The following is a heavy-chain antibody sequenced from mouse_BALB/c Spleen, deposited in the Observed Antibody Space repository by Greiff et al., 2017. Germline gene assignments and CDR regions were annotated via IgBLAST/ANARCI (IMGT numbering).Heavy chain of an antibody. J-gene: IGHJ3*01. CDR1: GFSLTSYD. V-gene: IGHV2-9-2*01. D-gene: IGHD2-10*01. CDR2: IWTGGGT. CDR3: VRDPYFGLAY. Sequence: QVQLKQSGPGLVAPSQSLSITCTVSGFSLTSYDISWIRQPPGKGLEWLGVIWTGGGTNYNSAFMSRLSISKDNSKSQVFLKMNSLQTDDTAIYYCVRDPYFGLAYWGQGTLVTVSA.